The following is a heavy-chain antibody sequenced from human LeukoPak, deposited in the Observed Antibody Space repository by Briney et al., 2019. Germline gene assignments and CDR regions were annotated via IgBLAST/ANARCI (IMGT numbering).Heavy chain of an antibody. D-gene: IGHD3-16*01. Sequence: GGSLRLSCAASGFTLTNRAVAWVRQAPGTGLEWVSAEGSAGGTFYADSVKGRFTLSRDDSRNTVYLQLNNLRVEDTAIYCCAKANWVSSADEVWWGQGTQVTVAS. CDR3: AKANWVSSADEVW. CDR1: GFTLTNRA. J-gene: IGHJ4*02. CDR2: EGSAGGT. V-gene: IGHV3-23*01.